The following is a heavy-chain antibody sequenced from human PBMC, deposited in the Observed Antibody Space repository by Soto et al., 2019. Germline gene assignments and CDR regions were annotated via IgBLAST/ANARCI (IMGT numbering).Heavy chain of an antibody. CDR2: INPNSGGT. CDR1: GYTFSGYY. D-gene: IGHD2-2*02. J-gene: IGHJ6*02. Sequence: AAVKVSCKASGYTFSGYYIHWLRQAPGQGLEWMGWINPNSGGTNYAQKFQGRVTVTRDTPTSTAYMELSRLTSDDTAVYYCARSLTEGYCTITGCYTRPLYGMDVWGQGTTVTVSS. V-gene: IGHV1-2*02. CDR3: ARSLTEGYCTITGCYTRPLYGMDV.